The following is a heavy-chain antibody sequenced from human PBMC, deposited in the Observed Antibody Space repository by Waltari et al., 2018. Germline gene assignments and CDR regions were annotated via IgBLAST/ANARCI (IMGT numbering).Heavy chain of an antibody. CDR1: GFTFVNNG. CDR2: ISGSGSAK. D-gene: IGHD1-1*01. Sequence: EVQLVESGGGVVQPGGSLRLSCAASGFTFVNNGLNWVRQAPGKGLEWVSVISGSGSAKNYADSVKGRFTISRDNARNSLFLQMDSLRAEDTAVYYCARLPHDSQPGPWGQGTLVTVSS. CDR3: ARLPHDSQPGP. V-gene: IGHV3-48*03. J-gene: IGHJ5*02.